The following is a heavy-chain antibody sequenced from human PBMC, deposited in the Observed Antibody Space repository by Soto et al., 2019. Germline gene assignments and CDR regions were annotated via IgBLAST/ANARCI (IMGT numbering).Heavy chain of an antibody. J-gene: IGHJ4*02. D-gene: IGHD5-18*01. CDR3: ARHLSAVGRRGYFDY. Sequence: PSETLSLTCTVSGGSISSYYWSWIRQPPGKGLEWIGYIYYSGSTNYNPSLKRRATISVDTSKHQFSLQMTSVTAADRAVYYCARHLSAVGRRGYFDYWGLGTLVTVSS. CDR2: IYYSGST. CDR1: GGSISSYY. V-gene: IGHV4-59*08.